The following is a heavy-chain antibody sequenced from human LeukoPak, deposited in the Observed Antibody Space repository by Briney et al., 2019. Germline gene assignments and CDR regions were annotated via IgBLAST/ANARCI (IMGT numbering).Heavy chain of an antibody. CDR1: GFTFSSYS. V-gene: IGHV3-21*04. CDR3: ARRMAYYYGSEAFDI. D-gene: IGHD3-10*01. Sequence: PGGSLRLSCAASGFTFSSYSMNWVRQAPGKGLEWVSSISSSSSYIYYADSVKGRFTISRDNAKNSLYLQMNSLRAEDTAVYYCARRMAYYYGSEAFDIWGQGTMVTVSS. CDR2: ISSSSSYI. J-gene: IGHJ3*02.